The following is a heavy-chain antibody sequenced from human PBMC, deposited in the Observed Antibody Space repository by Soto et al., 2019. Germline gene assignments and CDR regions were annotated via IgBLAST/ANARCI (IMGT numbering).Heavy chain of an antibody. V-gene: IGHV3-30-3*01. J-gene: IGHJ4*02. Sequence: QVQLVESGGGVVQPGRSLRLSCAASGFTFSSYAMHWVRQAPGKGLEWVAVISYDGSNKYYADSVKGRFTISRDNSKNTLYLQMNSLRAEDTAVYYCARHSEEDILTVNFGYWGQGTLVTVSS. CDR3: ARHSEEDILTVNFGY. D-gene: IGHD3-9*01. CDR1: GFTFSSYA. CDR2: ISYDGSNK.